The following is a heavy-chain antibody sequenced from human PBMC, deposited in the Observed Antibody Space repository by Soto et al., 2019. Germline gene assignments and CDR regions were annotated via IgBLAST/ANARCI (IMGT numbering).Heavy chain of an antibody. CDR2: ISAYNGNA. CDR3: ARVRGNYGFDP. J-gene: IGHJ5*02. V-gene: IGHV1-18*01. CDR1: GYTFNSYG. D-gene: IGHD3-16*01. Sequence: ASVKVSCKASGYTFNSYGITWVRQAPGQGLEWMGGISAYNGNANYAQKFQGRVTMTADESTSTAYMELSSLRSEDTAVYYCARVRGNYGFDPWGQGTLVTVSS.